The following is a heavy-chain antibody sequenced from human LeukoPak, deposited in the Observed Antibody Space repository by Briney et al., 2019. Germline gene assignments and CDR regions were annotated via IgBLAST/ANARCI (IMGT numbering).Heavy chain of an antibody. J-gene: IGHJ4*02. D-gene: IGHD3-9*01. V-gene: IGHV1-69*01. CDR3: ARNSALRYFDWLFFFDY. Sequence: SVKVSCKASGGTLSSYAISWVRQAPGQGLEWMGGIIPIFGTANYAQRFQGRVTITADESTSTAYMELSSLRSEDTAVYYCARNSALRYFDWLFFFDYWGQGTLVTVSS. CDR2: IIPIFGTA. CDR1: GGTLSSYA.